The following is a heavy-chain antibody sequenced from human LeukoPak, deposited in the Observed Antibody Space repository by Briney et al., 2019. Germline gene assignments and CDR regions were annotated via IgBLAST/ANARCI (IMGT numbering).Heavy chain of an antibody. V-gene: IGHV3-23*01. CDR1: GFTFSSYA. CDR2: ISGSGGST. J-gene: IGHJ4*02. Sequence: GGSLRLSCAASGFTFSSYAMSWVRQAPGKGLEWVSGISGSGGSTYYGDSVKGRFTISRDNSKNMMYLQMSSLRAEDTAVYYCANILDYWGQGTLVTVSS. CDR3: ANILDY.